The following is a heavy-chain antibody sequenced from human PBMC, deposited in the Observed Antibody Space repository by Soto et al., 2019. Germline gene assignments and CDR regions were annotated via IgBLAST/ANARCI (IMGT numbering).Heavy chain of an antibody. CDR1: GGSISSYY. J-gene: IGHJ3*02. D-gene: IGHD1-1*01. CDR2: IYYSGST. CDR3: ARDQLESDAFDI. V-gene: IGHV4-59*01. Sequence: QVQLQESGPGLVKPSETLSLTYTVSGGSISSYYWSWIRQPPGKGLEWIGYIYYSGSTNYNPSLKSRVTISVDTSKNQFSLKLSSVTAADTAVYYCARDQLESDAFDIWGQGTMVTVSS.